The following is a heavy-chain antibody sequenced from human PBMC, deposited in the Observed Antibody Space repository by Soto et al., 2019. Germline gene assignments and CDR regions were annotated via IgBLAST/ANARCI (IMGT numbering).Heavy chain of an antibody. CDR3: ARHFSGSDNWSNP. V-gene: IGHV5-51*01. Sequence: PGESLKISCKGSGYRFTTYWIGWVRQMPGKGLEWMGIIYPGDSDTRYSPSFQGQVTISADKSISTAYLQWSSLKASDTAIYYCARHFSGSDNWSNPWGQGTLVTVSS. D-gene: IGHD2-21*01. CDR2: IYPGDSDT. CDR1: GYRFTTYW. J-gene: IGHJ5*02.